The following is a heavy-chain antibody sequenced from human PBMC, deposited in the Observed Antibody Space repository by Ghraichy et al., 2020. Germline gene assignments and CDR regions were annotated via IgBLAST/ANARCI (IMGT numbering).Heavy chain of an antibody. CDR3: ARPTYYYDSSGYYYVGAFDI. D-gene: IGHD3-22*01. CDR2: IYHSGST. CDR1: GGSISSGGYS. V-gene: IGHV4-30-2*01. J-gene: IGHJ3*02. Sequence: SETLSLTCAVSGGSISSGGYSWSWIRQPPGKGLEWIGYIYHSGSTYYNPSLKSRVTISVDRSKNQFSLKLSSVTAADTAVYYCARPTYYYDSSGYYYVGAFDIWGQGTMVTVSS.